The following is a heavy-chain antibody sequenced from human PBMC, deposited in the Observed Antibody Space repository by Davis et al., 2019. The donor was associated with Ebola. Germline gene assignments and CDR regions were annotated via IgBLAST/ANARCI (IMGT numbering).Heavy chain of an antibody. CDR2: ISGSGGST. V-gene: IGHV3-23*01. CDR1: GFTFSSYA. D-gene: IGHD6-19*01. Sequence: GESLKISCAASGFTFSSYAMSWVRQAPGKGLEWVSVISGSGGSTYYADSVKGRFTISRDNSKNTLYLQMNSLRVEDTAVYYCARGLAVGPGYMDVWGKGTTVTVSS. CDR3: ARGLAVGPGYMDV. J-gene: IGHJ6*03.